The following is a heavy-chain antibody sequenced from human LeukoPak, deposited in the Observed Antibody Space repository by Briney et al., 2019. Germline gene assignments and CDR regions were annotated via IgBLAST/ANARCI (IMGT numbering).Heavy chain of an antibody. CDR3: ARGGVPAADYYFDY. V-gene: IGHV4-34*01. Sequence: SETLSLTCAVYGGSFSGYYWSWIRQPPGKGVEWMGEINHSGSTNYNPSLKIRVTISVDTSKNQFSLKLSSVTAADTAVYYCARGGVPAADYYFDYWGQGTLVTVSS. CDR2: INHSGST. D-gene: IGHD2-2*01. J-gene: IGHJ4*02. CDR1: GGSFSGYY.